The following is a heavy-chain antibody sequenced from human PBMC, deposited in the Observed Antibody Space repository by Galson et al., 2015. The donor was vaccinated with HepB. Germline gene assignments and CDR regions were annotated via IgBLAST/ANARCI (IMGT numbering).Heavy chain of an antibody. CDR3: ARANSLYYYDSSGYRLRYYFDY. CDR2: ISPYNGNIKT. D-gene: IGHD3-22*01. Sequence: SVKVSCKASGYTFTDFGISWVRQAPGQGPEWMGWISPYNGNIKTNYAQKFQGRVTMTRDTSISTAYMELSRLRSDDTAVYYCARANSLYYYDSSGYRLRYYFDYWGQGTLVTVPS. V-gene: IGHV1-18*04. J-gene: IGHJ4*02. CDR1: GYTFTDFG.